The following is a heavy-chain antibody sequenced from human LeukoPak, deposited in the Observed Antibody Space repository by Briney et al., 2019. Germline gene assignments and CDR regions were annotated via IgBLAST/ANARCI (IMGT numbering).Heavy chain of an antibody. CDR1: GFTFSSYI. V-gene: IGHV3-21*01. CDR3: ARDVYCGGDCHQPYFDY. J-gene: IGHJ4*02. CDR2: IRGSGSYI. Sequence: GGSLRLSCAASGFTFSSYIMNWVRQAPGKGLEWVSSIRGSGSYIYYADSVKGRFTISRDNAKNSLYLQMNSLRAEDTAVYYCARDVYCGGDCHQPYFDYWGQGTLVTVSS. D-gene: IGHD2-21*02.